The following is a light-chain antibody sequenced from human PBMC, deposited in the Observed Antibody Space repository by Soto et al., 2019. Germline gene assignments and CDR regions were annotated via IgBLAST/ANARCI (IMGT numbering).Light chain of an antibody. Sequence: EIVLTQSPGTLSLSPGERASLSCRASQSVAKNYLAWYQQKPGQALRLLISGASSRATGIPDRFSGSGSGTDFTLTVSRLEAEDFAVYFCQQYNNWPPWTFGQGTKVEIK. J-gene: IGKJ1*01. V-gene: IGKV3-20*01. CDR3: QQYNNWPPWT. CDR1: QSVAKNY. CDR2: GAS.